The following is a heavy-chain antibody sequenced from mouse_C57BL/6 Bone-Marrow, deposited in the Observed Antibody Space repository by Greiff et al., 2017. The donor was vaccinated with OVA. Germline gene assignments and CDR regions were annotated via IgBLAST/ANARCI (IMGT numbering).Heavy chain of an antibody. CDR1: GYTFTSYW. J-gene: IGHJ2*01. CDR2: IYPGSGST. CDR3: ARELRHGCYLDY. D-gene: IGHD4-1*01. Sequence: QVQLQQPGAELVKPGASVKMSCKASGYTFTSYWITWVKQRPGQGLEWIGDIYPGSGSTNYNEKFKSKATLTVDTSSSTAYMQLSSLTSEDSAVYYCARELRHGCYLDYWGQGTTLTVSS. V-gene: IGHV1-55*01.